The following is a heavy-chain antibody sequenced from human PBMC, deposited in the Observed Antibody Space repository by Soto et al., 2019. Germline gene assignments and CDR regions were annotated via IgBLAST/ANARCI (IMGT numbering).Heavy chain of an antibody. V-gene: IGHV4-34*01. D-gene: IGHD2-2*01. CDR2: INHSGST. J-gene: IGHJ6*02. CDR3: ASLAYQLPRGVYGMDV. CDR1: GGSFSGYY. Sequence: QVQLQQWGAGLLKPSETLSLTCAVYGGSFSGYYWSWIRQPPGKGLEWIGEINHSGSTNYNPSLKSRVTISVDTSKNQFSLKLSSVTAADTAVYYCASLAYQLPRGVYGMDVWGQGTAVTVSS.